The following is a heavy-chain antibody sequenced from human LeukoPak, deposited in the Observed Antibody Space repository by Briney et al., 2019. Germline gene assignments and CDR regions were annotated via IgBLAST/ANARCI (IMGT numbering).Heavy chain of an antibody. J-gene: IGHJ4*02. D-gene: IGHD1-26*01. V-gene: IGHV6-1*01. CDR2: TYFRSRWYY. CDR1: GDSVSSNNNA. Sequence: SHTLSLTCAISGDSVSSNNNAWNWMRQSPSRGLEWLGRTYFRSRWYYDYAVSVKSRITLNADTSMNQFSLQLNSVTPEDTAVYYCARAVGASTFDYWGQGILVTVSS. CDR3: ARAVGASTFDY.